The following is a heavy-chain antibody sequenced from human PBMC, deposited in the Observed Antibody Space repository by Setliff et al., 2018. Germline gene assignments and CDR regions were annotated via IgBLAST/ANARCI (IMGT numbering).Heavy chain of an antibody. D-gene: IGHD3-10*01. V-gene: IGHV4-39*07. Sequence: LTCTVSNGSVSTTSHYWGWVRQPPGKGLEWIGSVYYSGYTYYSPSLESRVAISVDTSKNQFSLKVNSVTAADTAVYYCARVDFTMLQGVLGHWGQGTLGTSPQ. CDR2: VYYSGYT. CDR1: NGSVSTTSHY. CDR3: ARVDFTMLQGVLGH. J-gene: IGHJ1*01.